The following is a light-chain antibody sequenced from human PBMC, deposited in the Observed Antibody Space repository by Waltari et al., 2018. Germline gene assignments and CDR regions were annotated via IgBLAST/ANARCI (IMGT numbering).Light chain of an antibody. J-gene: IGLJ1*01. V-gene: IGLV2-14*03. CDR3: SAYTSSSTYV. Sequence: QSALTQPASVSGSLGQSITIPCTGTTSHIGSYNYVSWYQQLPPKAPRLIIYEVPSRPSGVSHRFSGSKSGNTASLTISGLLAGDEATYHCSAYTSSSTYVFGSGTNVTVL. CDR1: TSHIGSYNY. CDR2: EVP.